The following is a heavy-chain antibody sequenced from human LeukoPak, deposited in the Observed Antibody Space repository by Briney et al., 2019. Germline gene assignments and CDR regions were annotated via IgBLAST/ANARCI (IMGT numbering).Heavy chain of an antibody. CDR2: INWNGDNC. D-gene: IGHD2-15*01. CDR1: GFTFDDYV. V-gene: IGHV3-9*01. CDR3: GKASTHSYYYIDV. J-gene: IGHJ6*03. Sequence: GGSLRLSCVASGFTFDDYVIHWVRQAPGKGPEWVSGINWNGDNCGFADSVKGRFTISRDNAQKSVYLQMNSLRPEDAALYCCGKASTHSYYYIDVWGKGTTVTVSS.